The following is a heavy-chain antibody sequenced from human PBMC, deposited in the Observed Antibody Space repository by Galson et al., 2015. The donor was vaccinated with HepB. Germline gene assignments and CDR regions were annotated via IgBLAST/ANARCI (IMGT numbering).Heavy chain of an antibody. CDR1: GFTFSSYG. V-gene: IGHV3-33*08. D-gene: IGHD6-13*01. CDR2: IWYDGSNK. Sequence: LRLSCAASGFTFSSYGMHWVRQAPGKGLEWVAVIWYDGSNKYYADSVKGRFTISRDNSKNTLYLQMNSLRAEDTAVYYCARSRVAAAGHYYFDYWGQGTLVTVSS. CDR3: ARSRVAAAGHYYFDY. J-gene: IGHJ4*02.